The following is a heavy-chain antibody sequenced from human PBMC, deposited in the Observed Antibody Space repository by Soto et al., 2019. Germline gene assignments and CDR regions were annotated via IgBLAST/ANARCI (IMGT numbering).Heavy chain of an antibody. CDR2: IKEDGSEK. V-gene: IGHV3-7*03. Sequence: EVQLVESGGGLVQPGGSLRLSCSASGFAFTNYWMSWVRQAPGKGLECVANIKEDGSEKYYVDSVKGRFTISRDNAKNSMYLQMNILRADDTAVYYCARGRRYFDWIGNYWGQGTLVTVSS. D-gene: IGHD3-9*01. CDR3: ARGRRYFDWIGNY. J-gene: IGHJ4*02. CDR1: GFAFTNYW.